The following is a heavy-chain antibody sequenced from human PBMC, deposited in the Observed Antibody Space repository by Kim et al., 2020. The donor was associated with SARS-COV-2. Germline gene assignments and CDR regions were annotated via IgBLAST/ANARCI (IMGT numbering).Heavy chain of an antibody. CDR1: GYSFTSYW. CDR2: IDPSDSYT. J-gene: IGHJ6*02. D-gene: IGHD2-21*02. Sequence: GESLKISCKGSGYSFTSYWISWVRQMPGKGLEWMGRIDPSDSYTNYSPSFQGHVTISADKSISTAYLQWSSLKASDTAMYYCARRIAYCGGDCYPYYGMDVWGQGTTVTVSS. V-gene: IGHV5-10-1*01. CDR3: ARRIAYCGGDCYPYYGMDV.